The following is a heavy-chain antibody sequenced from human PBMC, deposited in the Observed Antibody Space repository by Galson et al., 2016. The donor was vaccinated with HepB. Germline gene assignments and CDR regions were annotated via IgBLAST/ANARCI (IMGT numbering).Heavy chain of an antibody. CDR3: ARGIAVEPSANWFDP. V-gene: IGHV1-3*01. CDR2: INAGNGNT. CDR1: VYTFTTYA. D-gene: IGHD2-2*01. Sequence: SVQVSCKASVYTFTTYAMHWVRQVAGQRLEWMGLINAGNGNTKYSQKFQGRVTITTAYMALTSLTSEDTAVYYCARGIAVEPSANWFDPWGQGSLVTVSS. J-gene: IGHJ5*02.